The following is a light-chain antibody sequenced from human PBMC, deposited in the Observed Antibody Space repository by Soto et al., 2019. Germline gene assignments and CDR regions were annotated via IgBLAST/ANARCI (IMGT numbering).Light chain of an antibody. J-gene: IGLJ1*01. Sequence: QSALTQPASVSGSPGQSITISCTGTSSDVGAYNHVAWYQQHPGKAPKFMIYEVSNRPSGVSNRFSGSKSGNTASLTISGLKAEDEADYYCISYTGSSTSYVFGTGTKLTVL. V-gene: IGLV2-14*01. CDR1: SSDVGAYNH. CDR3: ISYTGSSTSYV. CDR2: EVS.